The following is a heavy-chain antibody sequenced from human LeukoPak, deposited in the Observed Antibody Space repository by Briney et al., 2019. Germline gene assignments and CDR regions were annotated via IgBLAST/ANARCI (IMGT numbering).Heavy chain of an antibody. CDR1: GYTFTSYY. Sequence: GASVKVSCKVSGYTFTSYYMHWVRQAPGQGLEWMGIINPSGGSTSYAQKFQGRVTMTRDTSTSTVYMELSSLRSEDTAVYYCASALLTATPPFDYWGQGTLVTVSS. CDR2: INPSGGST. J-gene: IGHJ4*02. CDR3: ASALLTATPPFDY. V-gene: IGHV1-46*01. D-gene: IGHD2-21*02.